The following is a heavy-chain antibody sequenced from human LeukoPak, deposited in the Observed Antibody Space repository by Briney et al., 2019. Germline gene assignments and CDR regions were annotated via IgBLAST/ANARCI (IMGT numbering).Heavy chain of an antibody. D-gene: IGHD3-3*01. Sequence: PGGSLRLSCAASGFTFSSYAMHWVRQAPGKGLEWVAVISYDGSNKYYADSVKGRFTISRDNAKNSLYLQMNSLRAEDTAVYYCARSTSAGIWSGNYGMDVWGQGTTVTVSS. CDR3: ARSTSAGIWSGNYGMDV. J-gene: IGHJ6*02. CDR1: GFTFSSYA. CDR2: ISYDGSNK. V-gene: IGHV3-30-3*01.